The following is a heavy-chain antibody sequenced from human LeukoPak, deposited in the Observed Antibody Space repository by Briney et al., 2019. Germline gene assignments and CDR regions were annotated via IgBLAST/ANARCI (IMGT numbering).Heavy chain of an antibody. Sequence: GGSLRLSCAASGFTFSSYWMSWVRQAPGKGLEWVANIKQDGSEKYYVDSVKGRFTISRDNAKNSLYLQMNSLRAEDTAVYYCAHDRGYVSGSYRLGYFDYWGQGTLVTVSS. D-gene: IGHD3-16*02. V-gene: IGHV3-7*01. CDR1: GFTFSSYW. CDR2: IKQDGSEK. J-gene: IGHJ4*02. CDR3: AHDRGYVSGSYRLGYFDY.